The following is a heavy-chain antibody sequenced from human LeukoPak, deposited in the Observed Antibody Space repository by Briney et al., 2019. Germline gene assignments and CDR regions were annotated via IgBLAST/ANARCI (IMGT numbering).Heavy chain of an antibody. V-gene: IGHV4-61*02. Sequence: PSETLSLTCTVSGGSISTGSYYWSWIRQPAGKRLEWIGRIYTSGGTNYNPSLKSRVTISVDTSKNQFSLKVSSVTAADTAVYYCAREVAATSTAIKYYFDNWGQGTLVTVSS. J-gene: IGHJ4*02. D-gene: IGHD6-19*01. CDR2: IYTSGGT. CDR3: AREVAATSTAIKYYFDN. CDR1: GGSISTGSYY.